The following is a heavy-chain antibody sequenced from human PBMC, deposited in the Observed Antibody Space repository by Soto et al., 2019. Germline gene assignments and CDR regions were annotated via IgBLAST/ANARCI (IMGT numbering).Heavy chain of an antibody. Sequence: PGGSLRLSCAASEFTFSNYAMSWVRQAPGKGLEWVSSISNSGGSTYYADSVKGRFTISRDNSKNTLYLQMNSLRAEDTAVYYCARDQGWYANWGQGTLVTVSS. V-gene: IGHV3-23*01. CDR3: ARDQGWYAN. CDR1: EFTFSNYA. J-gene: IGHJ4*02. CDR2: ISNSGGST. D-gene: IGHD2-8*01.